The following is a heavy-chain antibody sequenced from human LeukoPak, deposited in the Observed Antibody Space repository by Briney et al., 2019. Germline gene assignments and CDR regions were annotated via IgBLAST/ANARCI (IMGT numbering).Heavy chain of an antibody. D-gene: IGHD3-10*01. CDR3: ARRVRGYSYGSGTQYYFDY. V-gene: IGHV4-34*01. CDR2: INHSGST. CDR1: GFTFSSYS. Sequence: GSLRLSCAASGFTFSSYSMNWVRQPPGKGLEWIGEINHSGSTNYNPSLKSRVTVSVDTSKNQLSLKLSSVTAADTAVYYCARRVRGYSYGSGTQYYFDYWGQGTLVTVSS. J-gene: IGHJ4*02.